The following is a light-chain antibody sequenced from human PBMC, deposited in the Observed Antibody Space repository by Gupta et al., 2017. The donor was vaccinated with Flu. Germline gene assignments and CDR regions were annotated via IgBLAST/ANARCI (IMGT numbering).Light chain of an antibody. Sequence: IQMTQSPSTLSASVGDRVTITCRASQSISSWLAWYQQKPGKAPKLLIYKASRVESGVPSRFSGSGSGTEFTLTISSRQPDDFANYYCQHENSSPRTFGQGTKMEIK. CDR1: QSISSW. CDR3: QHENSSPRT. CDR2: KAS. V-gene: IGKV1-5*03. J-gene: IGKJ2*01.